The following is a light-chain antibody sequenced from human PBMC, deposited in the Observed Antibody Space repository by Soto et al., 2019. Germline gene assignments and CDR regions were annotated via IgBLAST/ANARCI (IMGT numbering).Light chain of an antibody. CDR2: EDN. CDR1: SGSIASNY. CDR3: QSYDSSSVV. Sequence: NFMLTQPHSVSESPGKTVTISCTRSSGSIASNYVQWYQQRPGSAPTTVIYEDNQRPSGVPDRFSGSIDSSSNSASLTISGLKTEDEADYYCQSYDSSSVVFVRGTKVTVL. V-gene: IGLV6-57*04. J-gene: IGLJ2*01.